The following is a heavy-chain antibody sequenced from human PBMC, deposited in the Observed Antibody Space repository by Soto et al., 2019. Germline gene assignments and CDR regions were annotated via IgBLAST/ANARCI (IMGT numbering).Heavy chain of an antibody. V-gene: IGHV1-2*02. Sequence: ASVKVSCKASGYTFTGYYMHWVRQAPGQGLEWMGWINPNSGGTNYAQKFQGRVTMTRDTSISTAYMELSRLRSDDTAVYYCARESGYDYGPSAWGQGTLVTVSS. D-gene: IGHD5-12*01. CDR2: INPNSGGT. CDR3: ARESGYDYGPSA. J-gene: IGHJ5*02. CDR1: GYTFTGYY.